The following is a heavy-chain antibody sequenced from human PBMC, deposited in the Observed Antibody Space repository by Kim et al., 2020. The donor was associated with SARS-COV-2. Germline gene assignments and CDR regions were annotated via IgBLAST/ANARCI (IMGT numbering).Heavy chain of an antibody. D-gene: IGHD3-10*01. CDR1: GGSFSGYY. Sequence: SETLSLTCAVYGGSFSGYYWSWIRQPPGKGLEWIGEINHSGSTNYNPSLKSRVTLSVDTSKNQFSLKLSSVTAADTAVYYCARFRGAALYYSYYFGMDVWGQGTTVTVSS. CDR3: ARFRGAALYYSYYFGMDV. V-gene: IGHV4-34*01. CDR2: INHSGST. J-gene: IGHJ6*02.